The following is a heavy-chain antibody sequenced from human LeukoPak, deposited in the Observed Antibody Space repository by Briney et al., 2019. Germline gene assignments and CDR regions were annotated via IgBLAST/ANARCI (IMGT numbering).Heavy chain of an antibody. Sequence: SETLSLTCAVYGGSFSGYYWSWIRQPPGKGLEWIGEINHSGSTNYNPSLKSRVTISVDTSKNQFSLKLSSVTADDTAVYYCAGERDMTTIWDIFEYWGQGVLVTVSS. D-gene: IGHD5-24*01. CDR1: GGSFSGYY. V-gene: IGHV4-34*01. J-gene: IGHJ4*02. CDR3: AGERDMTTIWDIFEY. CDR2: INHSGST.